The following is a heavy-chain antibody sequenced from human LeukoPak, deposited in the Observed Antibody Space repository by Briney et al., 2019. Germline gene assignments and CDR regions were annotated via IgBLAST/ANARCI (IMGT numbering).Heavy chain of an antibody. J-gene: IGHJ4*02. V-gene: IGHV3-30*02. CDR2: IRYDGSNK. CDR1: GFTFSSYG. Sequence: GGSLRLSCAASGFTFSSYGMHWVRQAPGKGLEWVAFIRYDGSNKYYADSVKGRFTISRDNSKSTLYLQMNSLRAEDTAVYYCAKDAVPYYDFWSGYYPLYWGQGTLVTVSS. D-gene: IGHD3-3*01. CDR3: AKDAVPYYDFWSGYYPLY.